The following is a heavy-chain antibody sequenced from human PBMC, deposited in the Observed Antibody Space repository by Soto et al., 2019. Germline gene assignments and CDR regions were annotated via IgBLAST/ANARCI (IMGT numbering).Heavy chain of an antibody. CDR1: GYTFTSYA. J-gene: IGHJ4*02. V-gene: IGHV1-3*01. D-gene: IGHD3-22*01. CDR2: INAGNGNT. CDR3: AKGQDYYDSSGYYYPNDYFDY. Sequence: ASVKVSCKASGYTFTSYAMHWVRQAPGQRLEWMGWINAGNGNTKYSQKFQGRVTISRDNSKNTLYLQMNSLRAEDTAVYYCAKGQDYYDSSGYYYPNDYFDYWGQGTLVTVSS.